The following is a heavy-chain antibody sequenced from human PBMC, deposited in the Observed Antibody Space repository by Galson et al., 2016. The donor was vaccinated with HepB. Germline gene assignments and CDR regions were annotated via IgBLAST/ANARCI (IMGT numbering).Heavy chain of an antibody. CDR1: GDSMSSGDYY. CDR2: IYNSGST. V-gene: IGHV4-31*03. J-gene: IGHJ5*02. D-gene: IGHD2-15*01. Sequence: TLSLTCTVSGDSMSSGDYYWSWIRQHPGKGLELIGYIYNSGSTYYSPSLKSRVSISVDTSKNQFSLKLSSVTAADTAVYFCARPLTDCSGGSCFFWGWFDPGGQGALVTVSS. CDR3: ARPLTDCSGGSCFFWGWFDP.